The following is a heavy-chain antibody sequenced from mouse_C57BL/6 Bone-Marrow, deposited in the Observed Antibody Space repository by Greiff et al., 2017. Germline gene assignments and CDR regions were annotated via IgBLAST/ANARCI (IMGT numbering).Heavy chain of an antibody. Sequence: VHLVESGAELARPGASVKLSCKASGYTFTSYGISWVKQRTGQGLEWIGEIYPRSGNTYYNEKFKGKATLTADKSSSTAYMELRSLTSEDSAVXFCAREAITTVVATDWYFDVWGTGTTVTVSS. CDR1: GYTFTSYG. CDR2: IYPRSGNT. V-gene: IGHV1-81*01. CDR3: AREAITTVVATDWYFDV. J-gene: IGHJ1*03. D-gene: IGHD1-1*01.